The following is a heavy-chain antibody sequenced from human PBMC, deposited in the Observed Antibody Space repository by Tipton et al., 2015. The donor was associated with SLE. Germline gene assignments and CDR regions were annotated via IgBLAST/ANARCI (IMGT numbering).Heavy chain of an antibody. V-gene: IGHV4-59*01. J-gene: IGHJ4*02. Sequence: TLSLTCTVSGGSISSYYWSWIRRPPGKGLEWIGYIYYSGSTKSNPSLKSRVTISVGTSKNQFSLKLCSVTAADTAVYYCARRVRGGWYDYWGQGTLVTVSS. CDR2: IYYSGST. CDR3: ARRVRGGWYDY. CDR1: GGSISSYY. D-gene: IGHD6-19*01.